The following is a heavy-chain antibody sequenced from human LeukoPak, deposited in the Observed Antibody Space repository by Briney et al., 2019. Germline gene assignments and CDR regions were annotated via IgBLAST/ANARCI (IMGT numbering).Heavy chain of an antibody. J-gene: IGHJ3*02. CDR3: ARTIRRCSSTSCYVWFGFDAFDI. CDR1: GFTFSSYD. Sequence: GGSLRLSCAASGFTFSSYDMHWVRQATGKGLEWVSAIGTAGDTYYPGSVKGRFTISRENAKNSLYLQMNSLRAGDTAVYYCARTIRRCSSTSCYVWFGFDAFDIWGQGTMVTVSS. D-gene: IGHD2-2*01. CDR2: IGTAGDT. V-gene: IGHV3-13*01.